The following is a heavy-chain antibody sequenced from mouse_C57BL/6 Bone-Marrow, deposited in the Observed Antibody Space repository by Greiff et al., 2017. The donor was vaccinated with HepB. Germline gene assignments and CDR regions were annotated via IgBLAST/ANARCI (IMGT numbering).Heavy chain of an antibody. CDR2: INPYNGGT. D-gene: IGHD2-3*01. CDR3: ASDGYYKFAY. V-gene: IGHV1-19*01. J-gene: IGHJ3*01. Sequence: EVKLQESGPVLVKPGASVKMSCKASGYTFTDYYMNWVKQSHGKSLEWIGVINPYNGGTSYNQKFKGKATLTVDKSSSTAYMELNSLTSEDSAVYYCASDGYYKFAYWGQGTLVTVSA. CDR1: GYTFTDYY.